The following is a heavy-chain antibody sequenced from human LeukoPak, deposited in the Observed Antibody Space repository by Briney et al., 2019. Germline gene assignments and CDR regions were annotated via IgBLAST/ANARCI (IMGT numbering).Heavy chain of an antibody. D-gene: IGHD3-10*01. V-gene: IGHV4-30-4*08. CDR3: AREDTMVRGVHYYYYMDV. J-gene: IGHJ6*03. Sequence: PSETLSLTCTVTGGSISSGDYYWSWIRQPPGNGLEWIGYIYYSGSTYYNPSLKSRVTISVDTSKNQFSLKLSSVTAADTAVYYCAREDTMVRGVHYYYYMDVWGKGTTVTVSS. CDR1: GGSISSGDYY. CDR2: IYYSGST.